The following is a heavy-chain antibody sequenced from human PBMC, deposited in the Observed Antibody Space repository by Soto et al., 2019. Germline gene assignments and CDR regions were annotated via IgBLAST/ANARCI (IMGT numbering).Heavy chain of an antibody. V-gene: IGHV4-34*01. D-gene: IGHD1-1*01. Sequence: VQLQQWGAGLLKPSETLSLTCAVSGGSLSDYYWPWIRQSPGKGLEWIGEIHPSGSTYYNPSLRSRVTISVDTSKNQFSLKLTSLTAADTAIYYCARGRDEYKLGNVWGHGTTVTVSS. CDR2: IHPSGST. CDR1: GGSLSDYY. CDR3: ARGRDEYKLGNV. J-gene: IGHJ6*02.